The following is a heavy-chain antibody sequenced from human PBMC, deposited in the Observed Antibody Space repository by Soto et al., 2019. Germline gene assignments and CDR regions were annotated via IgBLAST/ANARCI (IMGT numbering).Heavy chain of an antibody. CDR1: GFTFSIYA. D-gene: IGHD6-19*01. CDR3: ARVTKEKWLVKWFDP. Sequence: QVQLVESGGGVVQPGRSLRLSCAASGFTFSIYAIHWVRQAPGKGLEWVAVISKDGRNTYYADSVKGRFTISRDNSKNTLFLQMNSLRVEDTAVYDCARVTKEKWLVKWFDPWGQGTLVTVSS. CDR2: ISKDGRNT. J-gene: IGHJ5*02. V-gene: IGHV3-30*04.